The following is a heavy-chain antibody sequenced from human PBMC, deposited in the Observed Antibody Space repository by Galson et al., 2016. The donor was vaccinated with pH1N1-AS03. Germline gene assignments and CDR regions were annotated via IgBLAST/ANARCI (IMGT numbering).Heavy chain of an antibody. CDR3: VKDGVERAAAGFAYFDY. J-gene: IGHJ4*02. V-gene: IGHV3-23*01. CDR1: GFTFSGYA. Sequence: SLRLSCAASGFTFSGYAMNWVRQAPGEGLGWVSTISGSGGHTYYAGSVSGRFTISRDYSKNTLYLQMNSLRAEDTAVYYCVKDGVERAAAGFAYFDYWGQGTLVTVSS. CDR2: ISGSGGHT. D-gene: IGHD6-13*01.